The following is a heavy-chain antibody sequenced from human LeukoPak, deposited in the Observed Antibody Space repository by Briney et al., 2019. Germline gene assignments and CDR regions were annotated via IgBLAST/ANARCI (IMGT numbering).Heavy chain of an antibody. V-gene: IGHV3-66*01. CDR1: GFTVSSNY. CDR3: ARLDYYDPYYFDY. D-gene: IGHD3-22*01. Sequence: GGSLRLSCAASGFTVSSNYMSWVRQAPGKGLEWVSVIYSGGSTYYADSVKGRFTISGDNSKNTLYLQMNSLRAEDTAVYYCARLDYYDPYYFDYWGQGTLVTVSS. J-gene: IGHJ4*02. CDR2: IYSGGST.